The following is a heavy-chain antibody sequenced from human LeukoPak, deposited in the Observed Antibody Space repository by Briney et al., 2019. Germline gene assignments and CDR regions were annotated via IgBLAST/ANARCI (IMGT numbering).Heavy chain of an antibody. D-gene: IGHD2-15*01. CDR2: LYNGGSA. CDR1: GFTFSSYE. CDR3: ARAQDYCSGGSCYGYFQH. Sequence: RGSPRLSCAASGFTFSSYEMNWVRQAPGKGLEWVSTLYNGGSAHYADSVKGRFTISSDKSKNTLFLQMNSLRAEDTAVYYCARAQDYCSGGSCYGYFQHWGQGSLVTVSS. V-gene: IGHV3-53*01. J-gene: IGHJ1*01.